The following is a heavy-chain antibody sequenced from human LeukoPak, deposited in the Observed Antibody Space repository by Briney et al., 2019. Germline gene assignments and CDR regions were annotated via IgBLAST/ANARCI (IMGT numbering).Heavy chain of an antibody. Sequence: GGSLRLSCAASGFTFSNYAMTWVRQAPGKGLEWVSTISATAGTTYYADSVKGRFTISRDSSKNALHLQMNSLRAEDTAIYYRAKDHDSAWQDKYFLHWGQGTLVTVSS. D-gene: IGHD6-19*01. CDR1: GFTFSNYA. J-gene: IGHJ1*01. CDR3: AKDHDSAWQDKYFLH. V-gene: IGHV3-23*01. CDR2: ISATAGTT.